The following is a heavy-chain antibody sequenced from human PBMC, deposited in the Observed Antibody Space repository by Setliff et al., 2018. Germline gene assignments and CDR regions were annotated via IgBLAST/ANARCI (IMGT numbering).Heavy chain of an antibody. CDR3: VRGTVIAYGMDV. D-gene: IGHD4-17*01. Sequence: ASVKVSCKASGYTFTSYYMHWVRQAPGQGLEWMGIINTGNGSPTYAQGCTGRCVFSLDTSVSSAYLQIFSLKSEDTAVYYCVRGTVIAYGMDVWGQGTTVTVSS. J-gene: IGHJ6*02. CDR1: GYTFTSYY. CDR2: INTGNGSP. V-gene: IGHV7-4-1*01.